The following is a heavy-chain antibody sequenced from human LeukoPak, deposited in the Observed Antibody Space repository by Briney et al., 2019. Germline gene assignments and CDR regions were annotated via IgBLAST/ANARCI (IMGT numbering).Heavy chain of an antibody. V-gene: IGHV3-33*06. D-gene: IGHD4-17*01. CDR2: IWYDGSNK. CDR3: AKWRGGDGDYGGFDY. Sequence: GGSLRLSCTASGFTFSSYGMHWVRQAPGKGLEWVAVIWYDGSNKYYADSVKGRFTISRDNSKNTLYLQMNSLRAEDTAVYYCAKWRGGDGDYGGFDYWGQGTLDTVSS. J-gene: IGHJ4*02. CDR1: GFTFSSYG.